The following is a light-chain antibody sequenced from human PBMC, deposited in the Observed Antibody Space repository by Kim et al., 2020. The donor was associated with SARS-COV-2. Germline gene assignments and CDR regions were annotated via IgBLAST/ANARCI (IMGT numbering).Light chain of an antibody. J-gene: IGLJ2*01. CDR1: SSDIGASNH. CDR2: GVS. V-gene: IGLV2-8*01. CDR3: SSYAGSNILI. Sequence: QSALTQPPSASGSPGQSVTISCTASSSDIGASNHVAWYQQNPGKAPKLMIYGVSGRPSGVPDRFSGSKSGNTASLTVSGLQAEDEADYYCSSYAGSNILIFGGGTQLTVL.